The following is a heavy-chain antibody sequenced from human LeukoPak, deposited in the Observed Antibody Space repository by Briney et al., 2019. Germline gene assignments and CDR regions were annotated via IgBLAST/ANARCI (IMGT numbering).Heavy chain of an antibody. J-gene: IGHJ5*02. CDR3: ARDRVTMVRGVILHQYNWFDP. Sequence: PSETLSLTCTVSGGSISSGDYYWSWIRQPPGKGLEWIGYIYYSGSTYYNPSLKSRVTISVDTSKNQFSLKLSSVTAADTAVYYCARDRVTMVRGVILHQYNWFDPWGQGTLVTVSS. CDR1: GGSISSGDYY. V-gene: IGHV4-30-4*01. CDR2: IYYSGST. D-gene: IGHD3-10*01.